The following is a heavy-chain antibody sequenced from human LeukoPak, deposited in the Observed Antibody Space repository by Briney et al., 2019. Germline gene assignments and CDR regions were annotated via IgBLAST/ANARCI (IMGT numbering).Heavy chain of an antibody. CDR3: ARVEEGSGYLRD. Sequence: SETLSLSCTVSGGSISSGDYYWSWIREPPGKGLEWIGYIYYSGSTYYNPSLKSRVTISVDTSKNQFSLKLSSVTAADTAVCYCARVEEGSGYLRDWGQGTLVTVSS. V-gene: IGHV4-30-4*01. CDR2: IYYSGST. D-gene: IGHD3-22*01. J-gene: IGHJ4*02. CDR1: GGSISSGDYY.